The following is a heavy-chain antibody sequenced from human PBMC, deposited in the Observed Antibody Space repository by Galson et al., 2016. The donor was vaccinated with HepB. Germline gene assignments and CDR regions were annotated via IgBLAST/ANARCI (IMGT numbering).Heavy chain of an antibody. CDR3: ARDSMATITGLDGFDI. CDR2: ITTSSSTI. Sequence: SLRLSCAASGFTFSTYHMNWVRQAPGKGLEWISYITTSSSTIHYADSVMGRFTISRDDSQSTLHLQMNSLRVEDTAVYYCARDSMATITGLDGFDIWGQGTMVTVSS. J-gene: IGHJ3*02. D-gene: IGHD5-24*01. CDR1: GFTFSTYH. V-gene: IGHV3-48*01.